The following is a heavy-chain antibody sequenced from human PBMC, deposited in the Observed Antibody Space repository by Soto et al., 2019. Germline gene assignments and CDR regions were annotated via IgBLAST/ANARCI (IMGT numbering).Heavy chain of an antibody. V-gene: IGHV4-39*07. CDR1: GGSISSSSYY. D-gene: IGHD3-10*01. CDR3: ARLIPPVRITMVRGVKGAYYFDY. CDR2: INHSGST. Sequence: SETLSLTCTVSGGSISSSSYYWSWIRQPPGKGLEWIGEINHSGSTNYNPSLKSRVTISVDTSKNQFSLKLSYVTAADTAVYYCARLIPPVRITMVRGVKGAYYFDYWGQGALVTVSS. J-gene: IGHJ4*02.